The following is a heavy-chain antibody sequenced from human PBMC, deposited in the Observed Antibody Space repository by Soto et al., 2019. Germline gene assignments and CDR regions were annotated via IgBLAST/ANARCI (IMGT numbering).Heavy chain of an antibody. D-gene: IGHD2-15*01. J-gene: IGHJ4*02. CDR3: ARIVYCSGGGCYYGLDY. CDR2: TRNKANSYST. CDR1: GFTFSDHY. Sequence: GSLRLSCAASGFTFSDHYMDWVRQAPGKGLEWVARTRNKANSYSTEYAASVKGRFTISRDGSENSLYLQMNGLKTEDTAVYYCARIVYCSGGGCYYGLDYWGQGTLVTVSS. V-gene: IGHV3-72*01.